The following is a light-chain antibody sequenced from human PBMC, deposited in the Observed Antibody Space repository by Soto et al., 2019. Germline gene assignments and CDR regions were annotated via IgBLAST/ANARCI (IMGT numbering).Light chain of an antibody. V-gene: IGLV1-51*01. CDR2: DNN. Sequence: QSVLTQPPSVSAAPGQRVTISCSGSTSNIGNNYVSWYQQLPGTAPKLLIYDNNKRPSGIPARFSGSKSGNTASLTVSGLQAEDEADYYCLSYAGTAYVFGTGTKVTVL. J-gene: IGLJ1*01. CDR3: LSYAGTAYV. CDR1: TSNIGNNY.